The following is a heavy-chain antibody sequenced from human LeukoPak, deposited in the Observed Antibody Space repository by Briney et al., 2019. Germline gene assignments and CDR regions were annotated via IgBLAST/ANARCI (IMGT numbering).Heavy chain of an antibody. Sequence: PGESLRLSCAASGFTFSSYAMTWVRQAPGKGLEWVSAISGSGYNSYHADSAKGRFTISRDNSKNTLFLQMNSLRAEDTAIYYCAKWMVRRDFWSGAFDIWGQGTMVTV. CDR3: AKWMVRRDFWSGAFDI. CDR1: GFTFSSYA. J-gene: IGHJ3*02. CDR2: ISGSGYNS. D-gene: IGHD3-3*01. V-gene: IGHV3-23*01.